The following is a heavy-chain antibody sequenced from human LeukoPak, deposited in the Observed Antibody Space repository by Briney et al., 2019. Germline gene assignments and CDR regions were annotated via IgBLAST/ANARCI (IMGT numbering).Heavy chain of an antibody. D-gene: IGHD1-7*01. J-gene: IGHJ6*03. V-gene: IGHV4-34*01. CDR2: INHSGST. Sequence: PSETLSLTCAVYGGSFSAYYWTWIRQPPGKGLEWIGEINHSGSTNYNPSLKSRLTISLDTSKNQFSLNLRSVTAADTAVYHCARVRITGTTGYYYMDVWGKGTTVTVSS. CDR3: ARVRITGTTGYYYMDV. CDR1: GGSFSAYY.